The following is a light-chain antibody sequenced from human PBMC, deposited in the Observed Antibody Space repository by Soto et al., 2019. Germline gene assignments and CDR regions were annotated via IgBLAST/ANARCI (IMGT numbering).Light chain of an antibody. J-gene: IGKJ1*01. CDR2: GAS. CDR1: QSVSSN. CDR3: RQYNNWLKT. V-gene: IGKV3-15*01. Sequence: EIVMTQSPATLSVSPGERATLSCRASQSVSSNLAWYQQKPGQAPRLLIYGASTRATGIPARFSGSGSGTKFTLTISSLQSEDFAVYYCRQYNNWLKTFGQGTKV.